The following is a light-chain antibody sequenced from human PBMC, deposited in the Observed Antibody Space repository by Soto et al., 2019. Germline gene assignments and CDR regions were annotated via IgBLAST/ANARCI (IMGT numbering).Light chain of an antibody. V-gene: IGKV1-27*01. CDR2: AAS. J-gene: IGKJ1*01. CDR3: QKHDSAPWT. CDR1: QGISNH. Sequence: DMQMTQSPPSLSASVGDTVAITCRASQGISNHLAWYQQKPGKAPKLLIYAASTLQSGVPSRFSGSGSGTDFTLTISSLQPEDVATYYCQKHDSAPWTFGRGTKVEI.